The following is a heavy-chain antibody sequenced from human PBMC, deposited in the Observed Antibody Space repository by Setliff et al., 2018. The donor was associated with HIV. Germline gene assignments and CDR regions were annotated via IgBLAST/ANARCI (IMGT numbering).Heavy chain of an antibody. D-gene: IGHD3-16*01. CDR1: GGTFSSYA. CDR3: ARDRRSAITFGGLNAVSISGMDV. J-gene: IGHJ6*02. V-gene: IGHV1-69*13. Sequence: ASVKVSCKASGGTFSSYAISWVRQAPGQGLEWMGGIIPIFGTVNYAQKFQGRVTITADESTNTAYMELSSLRSEDTAVYYCARDRRSAITFGGLNAVSISGMDVWGQGTTVTRLL. CDR2: IIPIFGTV.